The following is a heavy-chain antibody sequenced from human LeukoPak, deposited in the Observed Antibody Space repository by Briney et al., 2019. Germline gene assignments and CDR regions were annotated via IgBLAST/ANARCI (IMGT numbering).Heavy chain of an antibody. CDR3: ARDLELH. V-gene: IGHV3-30-3*01. CDR1: GFTFSSYA. Sequence: PGRSLRLSCAASGFTFSSYAMNWVRQAPGKGLEWVALISYDGVNEFYADSGKGRFTISRDNSKNTLHLQMNSLRAEDTAVYYCARDLELHWGQGTLVTVSS. CDR2: ISYDGVNE. J-gene: IGHJ4*02. D-gene: IGHD1-26*01.